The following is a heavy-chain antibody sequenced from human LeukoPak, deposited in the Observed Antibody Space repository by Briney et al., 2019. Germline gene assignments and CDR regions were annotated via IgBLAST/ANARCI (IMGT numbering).Heavy chain of an antibody. CDR1: GFTFGDYA. D-gene: IGHD5-18*01. V-gene: IGHV3-49*03. J-gene: IGHJ4*02. CDR3: TRDPSGRQLWAVDY. CDR2: IRSKAYGGTT. Sequence: GGSLRLSCTASGFTFGDYAMSWFRQAPEKGLEWVGFIRSKAYGGTTEYAASVKGRFTISRDDSKSIAYLQMNSLKTEDTAVYYCTRDPSGRQLWAVDYWGQGTLVTVSS.